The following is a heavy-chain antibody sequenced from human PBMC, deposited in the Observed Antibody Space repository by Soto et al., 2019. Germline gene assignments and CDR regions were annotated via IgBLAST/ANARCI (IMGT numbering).Heavy chain of an antibody. J-gene: IGHJ5*02. CDR1: GGSISSSGDY. CDR2: IYYGGTT. CDR3: ASPKIAFYNWFDP. V-gene: IGHV4-39*01. Sequence: SETLSLTCTVSGGSISSSGDYWGWIRQPPGKGLEWVGYIYYGGTTSYNPSLKSRVTISVDTSKNQFSLKLSSVTAADTAVYYCASPKIAFYNWFDPWGQGTLVTVPS. D-gene: IGHD3-3*02.